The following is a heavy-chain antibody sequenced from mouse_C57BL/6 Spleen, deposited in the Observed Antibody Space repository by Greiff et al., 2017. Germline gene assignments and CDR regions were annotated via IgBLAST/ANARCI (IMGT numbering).Heavy chain of an antibody. V-gene: IGHV2-9*01. CDR3: AKLININAMDY. D-gene: IGHD1-1*01. CDR1: GFSLTSYG. CDR2: IWGGGST. Sequence: VMLVESGPGLVAPSQSLSISCTVSGFSLTSYGVDWVRQPPGKGLEWLGLIWGGGSTNYNSDLMSRLSISKDNSTSQVFLKMNSLQTDDTAMYYCAKLININAMDYWGQGTSVTVSS. J-gene: IGHJ4*01.